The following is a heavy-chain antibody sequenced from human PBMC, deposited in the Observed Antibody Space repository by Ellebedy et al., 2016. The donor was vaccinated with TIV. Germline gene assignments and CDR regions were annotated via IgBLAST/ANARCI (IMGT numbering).Heavy chain of an antibody. D-gene: IGHD7-27*01. J-gene: IGHJ4*02. Sequence: SQTLSLTCXICGDSVSSNSAAWNWIRQSPSRGLEWLGRTYYRSKWSNDYAVSVKSRITINPDTSKNHFSLQLNSVTPEDTAVYYCARTGDRGRAFDHWGQGTLVTVSS. CDR3: ARTGDRGRAFDH. CDR1: GDSVSSNSAA. CDR2: TYYRSKWSN. V-gene: IGHV6-1*01.